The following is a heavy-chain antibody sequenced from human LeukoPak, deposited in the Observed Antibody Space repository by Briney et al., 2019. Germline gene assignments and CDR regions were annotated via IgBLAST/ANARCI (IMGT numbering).Heavy chain of an antibody. CDR2: ISRAGSSI. CDR1: GFTFSTYW. J-gene: IGHJ4*02. V-gene: IGHV3-74*01. CDR3: ARVVGYSSSWYSGFDC. Sequence: GGSLRLSCAASGFTFSTYWMHWVRQAPGKGPVWVSRISRAGSSISYADSVKGRFTISRDNAKNTLYLQMNSLRVEDAAVYYCARVVGYSSSWYSGFDCWGQGTLVTVS. D-gene: IGHD6-13*01.